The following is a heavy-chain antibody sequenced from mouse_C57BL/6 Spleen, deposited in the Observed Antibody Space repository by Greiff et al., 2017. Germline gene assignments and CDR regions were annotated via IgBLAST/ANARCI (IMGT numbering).Heavy chain of an antibody. CDR3: AREGGSSYRYFDV. CDR1: GYAFSSSS. D-gene: IGHD1-1*01. Sequence: QVQLKQSGPELVKPGASVKISCKASGYAFSSSSMNWVKQRPGKGLEWIGRIYPGDGDTNYNGKFKGKATLTADKSSSTAYMQLSSLTSEDSAVYFCAREGGSSYRYFDVWGTGTTVTVSS. V-gene: IGHV1-82*01. CDR2: IYPGDGDT. J-gene: IGHJ1*03.